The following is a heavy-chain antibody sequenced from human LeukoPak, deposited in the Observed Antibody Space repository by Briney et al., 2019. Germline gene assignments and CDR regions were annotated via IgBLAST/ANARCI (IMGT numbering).Heavy chain of an antibody. J-gene: IGHJ4*02. CDR1: GFTFSSYA. V-gene: IGHV3-23*01. CDR3: AKSLLGPGVVCSGGSCYSRLFDY. CDR2: ISGSGGST. D-gene: IGHD2-15*01. Sequence: QPGGSLRLSCAASGFTFSSYAMSWVRQAPGKGLEWVSAISGSGGSTYYADSVKGRFTISRDNSKNTLYLQMNSLRAEDTAVYYCAKSLLGPGVVCSGGSCYSRLFDYWGQGTLVTVSS.